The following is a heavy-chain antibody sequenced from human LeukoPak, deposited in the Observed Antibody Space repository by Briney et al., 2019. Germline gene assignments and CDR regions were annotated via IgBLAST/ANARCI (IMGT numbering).Heavy chain of an antibody. CDR2: ISSSSYI. CDR3: ARDSTAMEPSFDY. D-gene: IGHD5-18*01. V-gene: IGHV3-21*01. J-gene: IGHJ4*02. Sequence: SGGSLRLSCAASGFTFSSYSMNWVRQAPGKGLEWVSPISSSSYIYYADSVKGRFTISRDNAKNSLYLQMNSLRAEDTAVYYCARDSTAMEPSFDYWGQGTLVTVSS. CDR1: GFTFSSYS.